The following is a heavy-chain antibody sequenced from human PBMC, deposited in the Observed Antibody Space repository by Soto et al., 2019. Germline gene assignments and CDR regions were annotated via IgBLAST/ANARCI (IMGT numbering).Heavy chain of an antibody. D-gene: IGHD3-3*01. CDR3: AKAKFDFWSGYWSPSLDF. CDR2: INPNNGYT. J-gene: IGHJ4*02. CDR1: RYTFTSYY. Sequence: ASVKVSCKASRYTFTSYYIHWVRQAPGQGLEWMGWINPNNGYTKYTQKFQGRVTVTRDTSITTAYLELTRLQSDDTAVYYCAKAKFDFWSGYWSPSLDFWGQGTRVTVSS. V-gene: IGHV1-2*02.